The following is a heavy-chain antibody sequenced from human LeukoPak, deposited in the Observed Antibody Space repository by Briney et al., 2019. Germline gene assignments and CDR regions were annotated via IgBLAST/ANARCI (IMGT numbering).Heavy chain of an antibody. CDR2: ISGSGGST. CDR3: AKLRAAAAGVY. J-gene: IGHJ4*02. CDR1: GLTLSSYA. D-gene: IGHD6-13*01. V-gene: IGHV3-23*01. Sequence: QSGGSLRLSCAASGLTLSSYAMSWVRQAPGKGLEWVSAISGSGGSTYYADSVKGRFTISRDNPKNTLYLQMNSLRAEDTAVYYCAKLRAAAAGVYWGQGTLVTVSS.